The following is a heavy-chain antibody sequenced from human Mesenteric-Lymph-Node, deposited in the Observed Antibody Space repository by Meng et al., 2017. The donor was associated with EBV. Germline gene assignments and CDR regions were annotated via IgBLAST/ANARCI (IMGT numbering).Heavy chain of an antibody. CDR1: GGSVNSDQYY. V-gene: IGHV4-61*01. Sequence: QVQLQEPGPRRGKPSETLSRTCTVSGGSVNSDQYYWSWIRQPPGKGLEWIGYVYNSENTNYNPSLKSRVTISVESSKNQFSLNLTSVTAVDTAVYYCASVPTDYSHSRGEFDYWGQGTLVTVSS. D-gene: IGHD3-22*01. J-gene: IGHJ4*02. CDR3: ASVPTDYSHSRGEFDY. CDR2: VYNSENT.